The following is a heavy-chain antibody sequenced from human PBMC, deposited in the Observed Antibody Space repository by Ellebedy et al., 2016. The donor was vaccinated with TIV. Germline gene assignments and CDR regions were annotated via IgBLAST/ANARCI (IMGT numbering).Heavy chain of an antibody. Sequence: SETLSLXXTVSGGSISSGGYYWAWIRQPPGKGLEWIGNIHFSGTTYYNPSLKSRLTISVDTSKNQFALKLSSVTAADTAVYYCARSNGMDVWGQGTTVTVSS. CDR1: GGSISSGGYY. V-gene: IGHV4-39*06. CDR3: ARSNGMDV. D-gene: IGHD6-6*01. CDR2: IHFSGTT. J-gene: IGHJ6*02.